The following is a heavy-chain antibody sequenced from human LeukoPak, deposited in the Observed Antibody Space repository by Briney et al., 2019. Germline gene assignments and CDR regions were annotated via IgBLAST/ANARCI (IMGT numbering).Heavy chain of an antibody. Sequence: PAGSLRLSCAASGFTFSSYWMSWVRQAPGKGLEWVANIKQDGSEKYYVDSVKGRFTISRDNAKNSLYLQMNSLRAEDTAVYHCAREDYYDSSGPFYWGQGTLVTVSS. CDR3: AREDYYDSSGPFY. CDR2: IKQDGSEK. CDR1: GFTFSSYW. J-gene: IGHJ1*01. V-gene: IGHV3-7*01. D-gene: IGHD3-22*01.